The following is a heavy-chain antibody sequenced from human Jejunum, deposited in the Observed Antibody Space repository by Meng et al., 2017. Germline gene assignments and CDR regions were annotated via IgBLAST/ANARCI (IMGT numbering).Heavy chain of an antibody. J-gene: IGHJ5*02. CDR3: ARDKPHNWFDP. CDR2: INNDGSDT. Sequence: EQGVGSGGGLVQPGGSLRLSCAASGFTFNNYWMHWVRQAPGKGLVWVSRINNDGSDTTYADSVKGRFTISRDNAQNMLYLQMNSLRVEDTAVYYCARDKPHNWFDPWGQGTLVTVSS. CDR1: GFTFNNYW. V-gene: IGHV3-74*01.